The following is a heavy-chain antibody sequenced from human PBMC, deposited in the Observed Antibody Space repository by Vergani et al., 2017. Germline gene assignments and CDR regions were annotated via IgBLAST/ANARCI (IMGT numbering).Heavy chain of an antibody. V-gene: IGHV3-30*02. CDR1: GFTLSNYD. Sequence: QVQLVESGGGVVQRGGSLRLSCATSGFTLSNYDMQWIRQGPGQGLEFVAFIQFDGSNKYYADSVKGRFTLSRDFTKNTLYLQMNSLRTDDTATYYCAKHFRGWGIDYWGKGTQVIVSS. CDR2: IQFDGSNK. D-gene: IGHD3-16*01. CDR3: AKHFRGWGIDY. J-gene: IGHJ4*02.